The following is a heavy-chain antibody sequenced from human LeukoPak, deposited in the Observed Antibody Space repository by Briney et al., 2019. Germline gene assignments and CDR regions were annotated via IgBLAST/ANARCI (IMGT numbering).Heavy chain of an antibody. J-gene: IGHJ4*02. D-gene: IGHD3-22*01. CDR1: GFTFSRYA. V-gene: IGHV3-23*01. CDR2: SSSSGVST. Sequence: PGGSLRLSCAASGFTFSRYAMIWVRHAPGKGVEWVSGSSSSGVSTYYADSVKGRFTISRDNSKNTLYLQMNSLRAEDTAVYYCAKESSGYYRPNDYWGQGTLVTVSS. CDR3: AKESSGYYRPNDY.